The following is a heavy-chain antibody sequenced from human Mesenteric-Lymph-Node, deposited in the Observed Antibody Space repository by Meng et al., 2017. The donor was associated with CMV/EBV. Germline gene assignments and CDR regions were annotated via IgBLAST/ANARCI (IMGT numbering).Heavy chain of an antibody. Sequence: FRSYAMHWVRQAPGKGLEWVAVISYDGSNKYYADSVKGRFTISRDNSKNTLYLQMNSLRAEDTAVYYCARVGPYDILTGYYILNYDYWGQGTLVTVSS. CDR1: FRSYA. V-gene: IGHV3-30-3*01. D-gene: IGHD3-9*01. CDR2: ISYDGSNK. J-gene: IGHJ4*02. CDR3: ARVGPYDILTGYYILNYDY.